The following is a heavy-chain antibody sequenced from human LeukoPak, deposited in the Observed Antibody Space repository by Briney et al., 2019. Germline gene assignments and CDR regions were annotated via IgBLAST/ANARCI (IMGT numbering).Heavy chain of an antibody. CDR2: ISYDGSNK. J-gene: IGHJ4*02. D-gene: IGHD1-26*01. CDR3: ARAEVGAVDY. Sequence: GRSLRLSCAASGFTFSSYAMHWVRQAPGKGLEWVAVISYDGSNKYYADSVKGRFTISRDNSKNTLYLQMNSLRAEDTAVYYCARAEVGAVDYWGQGTLVTVS. CDR1: GFTFSSYA. V-gene: IGHV3-30-3*01.